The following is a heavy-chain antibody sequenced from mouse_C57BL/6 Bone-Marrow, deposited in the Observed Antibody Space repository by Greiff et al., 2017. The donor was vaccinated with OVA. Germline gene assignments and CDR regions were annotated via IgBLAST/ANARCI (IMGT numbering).Heavy chain of an antibody. CDR1: GFNIKDDY. Sequence: EVKLVESGAELVRPGASVKLSCTASGFNIKDDYMHWVKQRPEQGLEWIGWIDPENGDTEYASKFQGKATITADTSSNTAYLQRSSLTSEDTAVYYCTPYPYYYAMDDWGQGTSVTVSS. CDR3: TPYPYYYAMDD. CDR2: IDPENGDT. V-gene: IGHV14-4*01. J-gene: IGHJ4*01.